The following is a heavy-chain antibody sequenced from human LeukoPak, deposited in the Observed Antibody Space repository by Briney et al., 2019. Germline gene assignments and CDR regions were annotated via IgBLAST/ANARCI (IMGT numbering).Heavy chain of an antibody. CDR2: IYYSGST. CDR1: GGSISSGGYC. CDR3: ARDHYYYDSSGYYRDAFDI. J-gene: IGHJ3*02. V-gene: IGHV4-31*03. D-gene: IGHD3-22*01. Sequence: SQTLSLTCTVSGGSISSGGYCWSWLRQDPGKGLEWIGYIYYSGSTYYNPSLKSRVTISVDTSKNQFSLKLSSVTAADTAVYYCARDHYYYDSSGYYRDAFDIWGQGTMVTVSS.